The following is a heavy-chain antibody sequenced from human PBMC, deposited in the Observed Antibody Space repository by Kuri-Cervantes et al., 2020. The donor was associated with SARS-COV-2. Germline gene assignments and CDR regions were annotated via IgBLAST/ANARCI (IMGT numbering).Heavy chain of an antibody. J-gene: IGHJ5*02. CDR2: INPTGRST. V-gene: IGHV1-46*02. CDR1: GDTLNTFY. Sequence: ASVKVSCKASGDTLNTFYVHWVRQAPGQGLEWMGNINPTGRSTRHAQRLQGRISLTRDTSTSTVYMELSSLTSEDTAVYYCATDKRAFSSSFWLDPWGQGTLVTVSS. CDR3: ATDKRAFSSSFWLDP. D-gene: IGHD2-2*01.